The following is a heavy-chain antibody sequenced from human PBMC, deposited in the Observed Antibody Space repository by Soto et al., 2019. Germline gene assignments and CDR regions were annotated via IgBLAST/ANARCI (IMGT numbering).Heavy chain of an antibody. V-gene: IGHV4-59*08. CDR1: GGSISSYY. D-gene: IGHD3-9*01. CDR2: IYYSGST. Sequence: PSETLSLTCTVSGGSISSYYWSWIRQPPGKGLEWIGYIYYSGSTNYNPSLKSRVTISVDTSKNQFSLKLSSVTAADTAVYYCARSYDILTGYPPGYWGQGTLVTVSS. J-gene: IGHJ4*02. CDR3: ARSYDILTGYPPGY.